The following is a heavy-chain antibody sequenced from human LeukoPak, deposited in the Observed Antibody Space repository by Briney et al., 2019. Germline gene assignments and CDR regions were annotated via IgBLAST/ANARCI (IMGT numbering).Heavy chain of an antibody. Sequence: PGGSLRLSCTASGFTIGAYAMSWVRQAPGKGLEWVGFIRSKAYGGTTEYAASVKGRFTISRDDSKSIAYLQMNSLKTEDTAVYYCTRDDTIFGVVTTDYYYYYMDVWGEGTTVTVSS. V-gene: IGHV3-49*04. D-gene: IGHD3-3*01. CDR3: TRDDTIFGVVTTDYYYYYMDV. CDR2: IRSKAYGGTT. CDR1: GFTIGAYA. J-gene: IGHJ6*03.